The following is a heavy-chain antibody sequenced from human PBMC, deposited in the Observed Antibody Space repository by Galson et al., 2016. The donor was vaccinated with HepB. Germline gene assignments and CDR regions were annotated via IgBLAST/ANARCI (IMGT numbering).Heavy chain of an antibody. V-gene: IGHV3-15*01. CDR1: GFTFSNYW. D-gene: IGHD1-26*01. J-gene: IGHJ4*02. CDR3: VTDLEQSGSYIY. Sequence: SLRLSCAASGFTFSNYWMSWVRQPPGKGLGWVGRIHSKSDGGATEYSPPEKGRFPLSRDDSRKTLYLQMNSLKRDDTGVYYCVTDLEQSGSYIYWGQGALVTVFS. CDR2: IHSKSDGGAT.